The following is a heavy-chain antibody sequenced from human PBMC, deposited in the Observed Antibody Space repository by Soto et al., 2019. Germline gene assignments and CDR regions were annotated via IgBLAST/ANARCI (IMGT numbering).Heavy chain of an antibody. V-gene: IGHV3-53*02. J-gene: IGHJ6*02. CDR2: IYSGGST. Sequence: EVQLVETGGGLIQPGGSLRLSCAASGFTVSSHYMSWVRQARGKGGEWASVIYSGGSTDYADAVKVRFTISRDNSKNTLYLQSDSLRAEVTDVDYCAREPVVTHYDTSVYYVSPPVMHVWGQGPTVPVSS. D-gene: IGHD3-22*01. CDR1: GFTVSSHY. CDR3: AREPVVTHYDTSVYYVSPPVMHV.